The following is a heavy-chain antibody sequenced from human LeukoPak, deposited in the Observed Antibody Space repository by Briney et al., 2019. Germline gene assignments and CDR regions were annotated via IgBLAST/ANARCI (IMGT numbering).Heavy chain of an antibody. V-gene: IGHV3-48*03. CDR3: ARDLSYCIITSCSYYYYGMDV. D-gene: IGHD2-2*01. Sequence: GGSLRLSCSASGFTFSSYEMNWVRQAPGKGLEWVSYISSSGGTIYYADSVKGRFTISRDNAKNSLCLQMNSLRAEDTAVYYCARDLSYCIITSCSYYYYGMDVWGRGTTVTVSS. CDR2: ISSSGGTI. CDR1: GFTFSSYE. J-gene: IGHJ6*02.